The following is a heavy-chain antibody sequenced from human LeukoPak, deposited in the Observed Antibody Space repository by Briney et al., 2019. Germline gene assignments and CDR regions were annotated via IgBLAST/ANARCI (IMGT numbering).Heavy chain of an antibody. CDR2: ISERDDAT. Sequence: GGSLSLSCATSGFTFSTYGMYWVRQAPGKGLEFVSAISERDDATSYTESVKGRFTISRDNSKNTLFLQMNSLRAEDTAIYYCAKRGEWQLTTASLDSWGQGTLVTVSS. D-gene: IGHD4-17*01. CDR3: AKRGEWQLTTASLDS. V-gene: IGHV3-23*01. CDR1: GFTFSTYG. J-gene: IGHJ4*02.